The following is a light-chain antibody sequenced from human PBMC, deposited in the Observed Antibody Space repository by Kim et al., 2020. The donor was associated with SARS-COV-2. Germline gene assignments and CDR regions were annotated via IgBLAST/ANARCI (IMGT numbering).Light chain of an antibody. Sequence: ATINCRSSHSVLYSSDNKDYLAWYQHKPGQPPKLLIYWASTRESGVPERFSGSGSGTDFTLTINSLQAEDVAVYYCQQYYSSPQTFGQGTKLDIK. J-gene: IGKJ1*01. CDR2: WAS. V-gene: IGKV4-1*01. CDR3: QQYYSSPQT. CDR1: HSVLYSSDNKDY.